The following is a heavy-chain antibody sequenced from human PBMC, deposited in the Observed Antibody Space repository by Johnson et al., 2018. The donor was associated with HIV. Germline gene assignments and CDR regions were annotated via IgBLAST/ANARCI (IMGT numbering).Heavy chain of an antibody. J-gene: IGHJ3*02. CDR1: GFTFSTYG. D-gene: IGHD3-22*01. Sequence: QVQLVESGGGVVQPGRSLRLSCAASGFTFSTYGMHWVRQAPGKGLEWVAVITYDGSNQYYGDSVKGRFTISRDNSKNTLYLQMNSLRAEDTAVYYCARDATYYYDSSGYHDAFDIWGQGTMVTVSS. V-gene: IGHV3-30*03. CDR2: ITYDGSNQ. CDR3: ARDATYYYDSSGYHDAFDI.